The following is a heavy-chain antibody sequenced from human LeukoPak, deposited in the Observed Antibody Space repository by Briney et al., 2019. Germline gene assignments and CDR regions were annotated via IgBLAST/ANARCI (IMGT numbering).Heavy chain of an antibody. Sequence: ASVKVSYKASGNTFTGYYMHWVRQAPGQGLEWMGWINPNSGVTNYAQKFQDRVTMTRDTSISTAYMELSRLRSDDTAVYYCARTIISVAGIDFDYLGQGSLVTVSS. CDR3: ARTIISVAGIDFDY. J-gene: IGHJ4*02. D-gene: IGHD6-19*01. V-gene: IGHV1-2*02. CDR1: GNTFTGYY. CDR2: INPNSGVT.